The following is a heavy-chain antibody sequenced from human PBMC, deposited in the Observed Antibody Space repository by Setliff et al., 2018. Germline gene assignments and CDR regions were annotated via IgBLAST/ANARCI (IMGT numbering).Heavy chain of an antibody. V-gene: IGHV4-61*02. D-gene: IGHD3-3*01. CDR2: IYTDGST. CDR3: ARVTGFLYMDV. J-gene: IGHJ6*03. Sequence: SETLSLTCTVSGDSMSSAKYYWSWIRQSAGKGLECIGRIYTDGSTKYNPSLNSRVTLSIDTSKNQFSLRLSSVTAADTAGYFCARVTGFLYMDVWGKGTTVTVSS. CDR1: GDSMSSAKYY.